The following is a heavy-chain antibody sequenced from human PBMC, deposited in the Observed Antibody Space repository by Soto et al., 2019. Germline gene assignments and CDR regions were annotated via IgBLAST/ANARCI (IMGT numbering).Heavy chain of an antibody. V-gene: IGHV3-30*18. J-gene: IGHJ5*02. CDR1: GFSFSNYG. Sequence: PGGSLRLSCAASGFSFSNYGIHWARQAPGKGLEWVAAISSDGSDKYYADSVKGRFTIARDNSTTTPDLQLTSQRAEDTAVYECAKHLMNYCGSWLDPWGQGTLVTVSS. CDR2: ISSDGSDK. CDR3: AKHLMNYCGSWLDP. D-gene: IGHD2-21*01.